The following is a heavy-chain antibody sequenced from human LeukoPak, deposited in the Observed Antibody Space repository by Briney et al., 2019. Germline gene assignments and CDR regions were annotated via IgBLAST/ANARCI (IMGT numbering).Heavy chain of an antibody. Sequence: KPSETLSLTCAVSGGSISSSSYYWSWTRQPAGKGLEWIGRIYASGSTNYNPSLKSRVTISVDTSKNQFSLKLSSVTAADTAVYYCARTTEGYCRGRSCYSYYYYMDVWGKGTTVTVSS. V-gene: IGHV4-61*02. J-gene: IGHJ6*03. CDR3: ARTTEGYCRGRSCYSYYYYMDV. CDR1: GGSISSSSYY. CDR2: IYASGST. D-gene: IGHD2-15*01.